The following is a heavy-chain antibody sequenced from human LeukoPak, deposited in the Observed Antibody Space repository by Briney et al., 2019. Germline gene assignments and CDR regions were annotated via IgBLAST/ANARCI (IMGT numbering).Heavy chain of an antibody. Sequence: ASVKVSCKASGYTFTNYCMHWVRQAPGQGLEWMGWISPNSNDTNYAQKFLGRVTLTRDTSISTAYMELSSLRSDDTAVYFCARDGDYCRGGRCYRDWGQGTLVTVSS. D-gene: IGHD2-15*01. CDR3: ARDGDYCRGGRCYRD. CDR1: GYTFTNYC. J-gene: IGHJ4*02. CDR2: ISPNSNDT. V-gene: IGHV1-2*02.